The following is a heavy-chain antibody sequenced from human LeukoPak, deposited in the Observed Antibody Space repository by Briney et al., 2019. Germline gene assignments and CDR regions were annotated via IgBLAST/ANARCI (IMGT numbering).Heavy chain of an antibody. CDR1: GFTFSSYG. CDR2: ISYDGSNK. V-gene: IGHV3-30*18. J-gene: IGHJ3*02. Sequence: TGGSLRLSCAASGFTFSSYGMHWVRQAPGKGLEWVAVISYDGSNKYYADSVKGRFTISRDNSKNTLYLQMNSLRAEDTAVYYCAKGVAFDIWGQGTMVTVSS. CDR3: AKGVAFDI.